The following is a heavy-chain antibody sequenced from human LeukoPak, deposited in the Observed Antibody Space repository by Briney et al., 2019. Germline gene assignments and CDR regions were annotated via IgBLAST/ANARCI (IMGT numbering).Heavy chain of an antibody. CDR2: INSNGGST. D-gene: IGHD2-2*01. CDR3: VKGTSTKYYYYGMDV. CDR1: GFAFSNYA. Sequence: HPGGSLRLSCSASGFAFSNYATHWVRQAPGKGLEYVAVINSNGGSTFYADSVKGRFAMSGDNSKNTLYLQMSSLRAEDTAVYYCVKGTSTKYYYYGMDVWGQGTTVTVSS. V-gene: IGHV3-64D*06. J-gene: IGHJ6*02.